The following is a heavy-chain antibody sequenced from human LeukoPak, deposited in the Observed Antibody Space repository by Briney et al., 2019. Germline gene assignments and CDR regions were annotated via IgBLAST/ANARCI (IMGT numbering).Heavy chain of an antibody. D-gene: IGHD6-19*01. CDR3: VPQCLVPRDEGY. CDR2: ISGSGGST. J-gene: IGHJ4*02. Sequence: GGSLRLSCAASGFTFSNYAMSWVRQAPGKGLEWASGISGSGGSTYYADSVKGRFTISRDNSKNTLYLQMNSLRAEDTAVYYCVPQCLVPRDEGYWGQGTLVTVSS. V-gene: IGHV3-23*01. CDR1: GFTFSNYA.